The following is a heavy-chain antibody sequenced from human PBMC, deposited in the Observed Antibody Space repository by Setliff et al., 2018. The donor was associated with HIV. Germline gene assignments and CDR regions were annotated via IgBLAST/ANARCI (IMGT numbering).Heavy chain of an antibody. J-gene: IGHJ5*02. D-gene: IGHD3-16*01. CDR2: IKQDGSEI. CDR3: ANLWELGA. Sequence: TGGSLRLSCAASGFTFSNYWMDWVRQAPGKGLEWVATIKQDGSEIYYMDSVKGRFTIFRDNARTSLYLEMSSLRDEDTAVYLCANLWELGAWGQGTLVTVSS. V-gene: IGHV3-7*03. CDR1: GFTFSNYW.